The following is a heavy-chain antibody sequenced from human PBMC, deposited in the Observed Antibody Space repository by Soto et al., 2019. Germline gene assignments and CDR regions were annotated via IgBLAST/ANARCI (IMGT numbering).Heavy chain of an antibody. CDR3: ARVREGGDCSSTSCYPHYYYYYMDV. CDR2: MNPNSGNT. D-gene: IGHD2-2*01. Sequence: ASVKVSCKASGYTFTSYDINWVRQATGQGLEWMGWMNPNSGNTGYAQKFQGRVTMTRNTSISTAYMELSSLRSEDTAVYYCARVREGGDCSSTSCYPHYYYYYMDVWGKGTTVTVSS. J-gene: IGHJ6*03. V-gene: IGHV1-8*01. CDR1: GYTFTSYD.